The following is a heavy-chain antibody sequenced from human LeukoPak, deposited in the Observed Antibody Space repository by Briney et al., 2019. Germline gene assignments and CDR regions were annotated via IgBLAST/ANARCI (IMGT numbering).Heavy chain of an antibody. CDR3: ARDRYPVGGLRYFDWPAPFDP. V-gene: IGHV3-30*03. Sequence: PGGSLRLSCAASGFTFSSYGMHWVRQAPGKGLEWVAVISYDGSNKYYADSVKGRFTISRDNSKNTLYLQMNSLRAEDTAVYYCARDRYPVGGLRYFDWPAPFDPWGQGTLVTVSS. CDR1: GFTFSSYG. D-gene: IGHD3-9*01. J-gene: IGHJ5*02. CDR2: ISYDGSNK.